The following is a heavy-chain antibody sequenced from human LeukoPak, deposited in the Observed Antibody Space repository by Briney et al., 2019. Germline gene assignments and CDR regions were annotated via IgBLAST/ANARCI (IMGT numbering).Heavy chain of an antibody. D-gene: IGHD1-26*01. CDR2: IRYDGGNK. CDR1: GFTFSTYA. Sequence: GGSLRLSCAAAGFTFSTYAMHWVSQAPGKGLEWVAFIRYDGGNKYYADSVKGRFTISRDNSKNTLYLQMNSLRPEDTAVYYCAKEEWARGGDAFDIWGQGTMVTVSS. V-gene: IGHV3-30*02. J-gene: IGHJ3*02. CDR3: AKEEWARGGDAFDI.